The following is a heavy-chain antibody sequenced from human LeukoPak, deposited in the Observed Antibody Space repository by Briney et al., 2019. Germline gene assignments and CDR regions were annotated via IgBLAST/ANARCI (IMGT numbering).Heavy chain of an antibody. CDR1: GFTFSDYY. J-gene: IGHJ4*02. Sequence: GGSLRLSCAASGFTFSDYYMSWIRQAPGKGLEWVSYISSSGSTIYYADSVKGRFTISRDNAKNSLYLQMNSLRAEDTAVYYCAKDGRQKGIAVAGTFFDYWGQGTLVTVSS. V-gene: IGHV3-11*01. D-gene: IGHD6-19*01. CDR2: ISSSGSTI. CDR3: AKDGRQKGIAVAGTFFDY.